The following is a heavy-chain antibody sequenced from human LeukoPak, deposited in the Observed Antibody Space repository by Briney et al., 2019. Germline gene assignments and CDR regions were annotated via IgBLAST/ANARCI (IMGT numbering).Heavy chain of an antibody. CDR1: GFTVSSNY. D-gene: IGHD6-6*01. J-gene: IGHJ4*02. CDR2: IYSGGST. V-gene: IGHV3-53*01. Sequence: GGSLRLSCAASGFTVSSNYMSWVRQAPGKGLEWVSVIYSGGSTYYADSVKGRFTISRDNSKNTLYLQMNSLRAEDTAVYYCARGIAARPPRDWGQGTLVTVSS. CDR3: ARGIAARPPRD.